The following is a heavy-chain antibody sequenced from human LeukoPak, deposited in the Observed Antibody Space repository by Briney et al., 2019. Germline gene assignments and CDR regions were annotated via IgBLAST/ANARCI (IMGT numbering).Heavy chain of an antibody. V-gene: IGHV3-23*01. CDR2: ISGSTGST. J-gene: IGHJ4*02. CDR3: AKDGERGSYSYFDY. CDR1: GFTFSSYA. D-gene: IGHD1-26*01. Sequence: GGSLRLSCAASGFTFSSYAMSWVRQAPGKGLEWVSAISGSTGSTYYADSVKGRFTIPRDNSKNTLYLQMKSLRAEDTAVYYCAKDGERGSYSYFDYWGQGTLVTVSS.